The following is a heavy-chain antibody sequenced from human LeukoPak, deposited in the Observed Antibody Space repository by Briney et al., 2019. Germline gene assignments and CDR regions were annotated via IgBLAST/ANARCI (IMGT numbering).Heavy chain of an antibody. CDR2: IYPDDSDT. V-gene: IGHV5-51*01. CDR1: GYSFTSYW. J-gene: IGHJ4*02. D-gene: IGHD1-26*01. CDR3: ARQERATRVFDY. Sequence: GESLKISCKGSGYSFTSYWIGWVRQMPGKGLEWMGIIYPDDSDTRYSPSFQGQVTISADKSVNTAYLQWSSLKASDTAMYYCARQERATRVFDYWGQGTLVTVSS.